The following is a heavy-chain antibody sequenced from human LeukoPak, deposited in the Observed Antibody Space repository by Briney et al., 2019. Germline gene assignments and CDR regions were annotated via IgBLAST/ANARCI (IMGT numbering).Heavy chain of an antibody. D-gene: IGHD6-6*01. CDR1: GGSISSYY. CDR3: ARVGGSSYLYYYYYMDV. CDR2: IFYSGST. Sequence: PSETLSLTCTVSGGSISSYYWSWIRQPPGKGLEWIGNIFYSGSTYYDPSLKSRVTISVDTSKNQFSLKLSSVTAADTAVYYCARVGGSSYLYYYYYMDVWGKGTTVTVSS. J-gene: IGHJ6*03. V-gene: IGHV4-59*01.